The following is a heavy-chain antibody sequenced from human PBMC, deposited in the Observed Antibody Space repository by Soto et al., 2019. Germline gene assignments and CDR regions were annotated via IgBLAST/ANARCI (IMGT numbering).Heavy chain of an antibody. CDR3: AKVKRPPPPYSAYEPFDS. Sequence: QVQLVESGGGVVQPGGSLRLCCATSGFAVSSSVMHWVRQAPGKGLEWVAVFWTDGTTKYYADSVKGRFTISRDYSKNTLYLEMNSLRPEDTALYYCAKVKRPPPPYSAYEPFDSWGQGTLVSVST. D-gene: IGHD5-12*01. V-gene: IGHV3-33*08. CDR1: GFAVSSSV. CDR2: FWTDGTTK. J-gene: IGHJ4*02.